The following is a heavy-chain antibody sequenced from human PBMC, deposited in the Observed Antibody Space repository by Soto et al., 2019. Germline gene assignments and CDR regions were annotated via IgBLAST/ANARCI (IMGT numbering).Heavy chain of an antibody. CDR2: IYPGDSDT. J-gene: IGHJ3*02. D-gene: IGHD5-18*01. V-gene: IGHV5-51*01. Sequence: GESLKISCKGSGYSFTSYWIGWVRQMPGKGLEWMGIIYPGDSDTRYSPSFQGQVTISADKSISTAYLQWSSLKASDTAMYYCARHPFLDTAMVDDAFDIWGQGTRVTVSS. CDR1: GYSFTSYW. CDR3: ARHPFLDTAMVDDAFDI.